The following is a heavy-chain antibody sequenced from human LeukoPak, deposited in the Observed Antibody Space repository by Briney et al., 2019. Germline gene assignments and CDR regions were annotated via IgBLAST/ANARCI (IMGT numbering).Heavy chain of an antibody. CDR1: GFTFSSYG. D-gene: IGHD3-22*01. Sequence: AGRSLRLSCAASGFTFSSYGMHWVRQAPGKGLEWVAVISYDGSNKYYADSVKGRFTISGDNSKNTLYLQMNSLRAEDTAVYYCAKDKGDTMIVVVTYFDYWGQGTLVTVSS. J-gene: IGHJ4*02. CDR3: AKDKGDTMIVVVTYFDY. CDR2: ISYDGSNK. V-gene: IGHV3-30*18.